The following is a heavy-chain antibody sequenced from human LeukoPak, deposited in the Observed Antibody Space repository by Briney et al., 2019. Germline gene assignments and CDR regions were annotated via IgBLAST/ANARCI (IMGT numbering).Heavy chain of an antibody. CDR2: ISGSGSYT. D-gene: IGHD6-19*01. CDR3: VRGFWREAVANHYFDY. V-gene: IGHV3-11*05. J-gene: IGHJ4*02. Sequence: GGSLRLSCAASGFTFSGYYMTWIRQAPGKGLEWVSHISGSGSYTNYADSVKGRFTISRDNAKNSLYLQMDSLELEDTAVYYCVRGFWREAVANHYFDYWGQGTLVTVSS. CDR1: GFTFSGYY.